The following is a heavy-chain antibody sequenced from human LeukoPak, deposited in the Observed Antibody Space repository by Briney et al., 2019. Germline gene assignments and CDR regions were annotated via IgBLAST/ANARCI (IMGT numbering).Heavy chain of an antibody. D-gene: IGHD6-13*01. Sequence: GGSLRLSCAASGFTFSSYAMSWVRQAPGKGLEWVSAISGSGGSTYYADPVKGRFTISRDNSKNTLYLQMNSLRAEDTAVYYCAKKIAAAGHNWFDPWGQGTLVTVSS. V-gene: IGHV3-23*01. CDR2: ISGSGGST. J-gene: IGHJ5*02. CDR3: AKKIAAAGHNWFDP. CDR1: GFTFSSYA.